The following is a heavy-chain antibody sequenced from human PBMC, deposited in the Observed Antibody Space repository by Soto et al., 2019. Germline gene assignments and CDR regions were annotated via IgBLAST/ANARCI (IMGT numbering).Heavy chain of an antibody. V-gene: IGHV1-2*02. CDR1: GYTFTGYY. J-gene: IGHJ4*02. CDR2: INPNSGGT. CDR3: AKVHGSGSYNNFPDY. D-gene: IGHD3-10*01. Sequence: QVQLVQSGAEVKKPGASVKVSCKASGYTFTGYYMHWVRQAPGQGLEWMGWINPNSGGTNYAQKFQGRVTMTRDTSISTAYMELSRLRSDDTAVYYCAKVHGSGSYNNFPDYWGQGTLVTVSS.